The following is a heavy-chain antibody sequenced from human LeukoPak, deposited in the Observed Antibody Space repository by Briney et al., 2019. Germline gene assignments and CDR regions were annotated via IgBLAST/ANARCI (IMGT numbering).Heavy chain of an antibody. Sequence: SETLSLTCTVSGGSISSGDYYWSWIRQPPGKGLEWIGYIYYSGSTYYNPSLKSRVTISVDTSKNQFSLKLSSVTAADTAAYYCARELPTFEYFDYWGQGTLVTVSS. CDR2: IYYSGST. D-gene: IGHD6-6*01. CDR3: ARELPTFEYFDY. J-gene: IGHJ4*02. CDR1: GGSISSGDYY. V-gene: IGHV4-30-4*08.